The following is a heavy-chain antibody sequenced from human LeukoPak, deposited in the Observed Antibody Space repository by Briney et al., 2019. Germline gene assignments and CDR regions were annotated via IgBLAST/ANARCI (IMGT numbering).Heavy chain of an antibody. V-gene: IGHV2-5*01. Sequence: GSGPTLVKLTQTLTLTCTFSGFSLSTSGVGVGWIRQPPGKALEWLALIYWNDDKRYSPSLKSRLTITKDTSKSQVVLTMTNMDPVDTATYYCAHYPSTYYYDSSGPTENWGQGTLVTVSS. CDR3: AHYPSTYYYDSSGPTEN. CDR1: GFSLSTSGVG. D-gene: IGHD3-22*01. CDR2: IYWNDDK. J-gene: IGHJ4*02.